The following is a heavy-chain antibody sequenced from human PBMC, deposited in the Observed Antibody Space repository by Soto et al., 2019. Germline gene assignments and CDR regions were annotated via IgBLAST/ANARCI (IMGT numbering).Heavy chain of an antibody. CDR3: AKGLIPYSNSIDS. D-gene: IGHD6-13*01. Sequence: GGSLRLSCAVSGFSFSSYGMHWVRQAPGKGLEWVAVISHDGSYENHGDSVKGRFTISRDNSKSTLFLQMNSLRADDTAVYYCAKGLIPYSNSIDSWGQGTLVTVS. V-gene: IGHV3-30*18. CDR2: ISHDGSYE. J-gene: IGHJ4*02. CDR1: GFSFSSYG.